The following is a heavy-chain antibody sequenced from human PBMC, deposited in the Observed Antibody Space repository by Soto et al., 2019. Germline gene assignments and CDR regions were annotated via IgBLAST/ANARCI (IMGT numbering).Heavy chain of an antibody. D-gene: IGHD1-26*01. CDR1: GFTFSSYG. J-gene: IGHJ6*02. V-gene: IGHV3-30*18. CDR3: AKDLAFVSGSWRYYYYGMDV. CDR2: ISYDGSNK. Sequence: QVQLVESGGGVVQPGRSLRLSCAASGFTFSSYGMHWARQAPGKGLEWVAVISYDGSNKYYADSVKGRFTISRDNSKNTLYLQMNSLRAEDTAVYYCAKDLAFVSGSWRYYYYGMDVWGQGTTVTVSS.